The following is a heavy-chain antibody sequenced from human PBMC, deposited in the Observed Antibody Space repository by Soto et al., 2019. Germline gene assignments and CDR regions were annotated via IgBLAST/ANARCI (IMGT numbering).Heavy chain of an antibody. CDR2: IIPIFGTA. CDR1: GGTFSSYA. CDR3: AREPAALAGYSGNDLIYYYGMDV. V-gene: IGHV1-69*13. Sequence: GASVKVSCKASGGTFSSYAISWVRQAPGQGLEWMGGIIPIFGTANYAQKFQGRVTITADESTSTAYMELSSLRSEDTAVYHCAREPAALAGYSGNDLIYYYGMDVWGQGTTVTVSS. J-gene: IGHJ6*02. D-gene: IGHD5-12*01.